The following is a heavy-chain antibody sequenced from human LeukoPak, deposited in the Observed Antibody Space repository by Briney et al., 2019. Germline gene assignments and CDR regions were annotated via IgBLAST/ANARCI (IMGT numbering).Heavy chain of an antibody. CDR3: ARRSGGGAFDI. J-gene: IGHJ3*02. D-gene: IGHD3-10*01. Sequence: SETLSLTCTVSGGSISSGSYYWSWIRQPAGKGLEWIGRIYTSGSTNYNPSLKSRVTISVDTSKNQFSLKLSSVTAADTAVYYCARRSGGGAFDIWGQGTMVTVSS. CDR1: GGSISSGSYY. CDR2: IYTSGST. V-gene: IGHV4-61*02.